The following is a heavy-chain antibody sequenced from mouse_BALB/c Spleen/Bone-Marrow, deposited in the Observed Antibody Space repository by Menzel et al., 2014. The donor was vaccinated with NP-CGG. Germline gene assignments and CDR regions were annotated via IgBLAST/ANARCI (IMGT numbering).Heavy chain of an antibody. J-gene: IGHJ3*01. V-gene: IGHV5-9-4*01. CDR3: ARDRYGNYPWFAY. Sequence: EVKVEESGGGLVKPGGSLKLSCAASGFTFSSYAMSWVRQSPEKRLEWVAEISSGGSYTYYPDTVTGRFTISRDNAKNTLYLKMSSLRSEDTAMYYCARDRYGNYPWFAYWGQGTLVTVSA. CDR2: ISSGGSYT. D-gene: IGHD2-10*02. CDR1: GFTFSSYA.